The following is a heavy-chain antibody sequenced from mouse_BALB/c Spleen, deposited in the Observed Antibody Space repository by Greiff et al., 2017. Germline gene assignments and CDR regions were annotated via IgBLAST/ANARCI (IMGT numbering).Heavy chain of an antibody. CDR1: GFAFSSYD. CDR2: ISSGGGST. D-gene: IGHD2-5*01. V-gene: IGHV5-12-1*01. Sequence: DVMLVESGGGLVKPGGSLKLSCAASGFAFSSYDMSWVRQTPEKRLEWVAYISSGGGSTYYPDSVKGRFTISRDNARNILYLQMSSLRSEDTAMYYCARVYSNYDAMDYWGQGTSVTVSS. J-gene: IGHJ4*01. CDR3: ARVYSNYDAMDY.